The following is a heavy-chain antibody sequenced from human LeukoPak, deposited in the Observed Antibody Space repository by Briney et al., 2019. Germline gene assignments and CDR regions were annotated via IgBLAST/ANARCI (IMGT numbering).Heavy chain of an antibody. J-gene: IGHJ4*02. V-gene: IGHV3-7*01. CDR1: GFTFSGYW. D-gene: IGHD3-16*02. Sequence: GGSLRLSCAASGFTFSGYWMSWVRQAPGKGPEWVANIKQDGSEKYYVDSVKGRFTISRDNAKNSLYLQMNSLRAEDTAVYYCARWTPDYDYVWGSYRYTFDYWGQGTLVTVSS. CDR2: IKQDGSEK. CDR3: ARWTPDYDYVWGSYRYTFDY.